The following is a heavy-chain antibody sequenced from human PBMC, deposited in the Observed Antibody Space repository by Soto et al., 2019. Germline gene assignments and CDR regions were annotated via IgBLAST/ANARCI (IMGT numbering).Heavy chain of an antibody. D-gene: IGHD5-18*01. CDR1: GYTFTSYY. CDR3: ASPAEGYITLDY. J-gene: IGHJ4*02. CDR2: INPSGGST. V-gene: IGHV1-46*01. Sequence: QVQLVQSGAEVKKPGASVKVSCKASGYTFTSYYMHWVRQAPGQGLEWMGIINPSGGSTSYAQKFQGRVTMTRDTSTSTVYMELSSLRSEDTAVYYCASPAEGYITLDYWGQGTLVTVSS.